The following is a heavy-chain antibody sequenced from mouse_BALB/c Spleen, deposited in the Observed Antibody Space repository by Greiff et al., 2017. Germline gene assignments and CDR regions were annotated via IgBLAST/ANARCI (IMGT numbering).Heavy chain of an antibody. CDR3: ARWRGNYDY. D-gene: IGHD2-1*01. CDR1: GYNFTSYW. J-gene: IGHJ2*01. CDR2: IYPGSGST. Sequence: VQLQQPGAELVKPGTSVKLSCKASGYNFTSYWINWVKLRPGQGLEWIGDIYPGSGSTNYNEKFKSKATLTVDTSSSTAYMQLSSLASEDSALYYCARWRGNYDYWGQGTTLTVSS. V-gene: IGHV1-55*01.